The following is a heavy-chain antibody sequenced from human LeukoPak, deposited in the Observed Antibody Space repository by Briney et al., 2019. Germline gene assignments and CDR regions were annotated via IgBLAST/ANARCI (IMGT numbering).Heavy chain of an antibody. CDR2: IYYSGST. CDR3: ARLSGTRGHYDILTGYYTPNYFDY. V-gene: IGHV4-59*08. D-gene: IGHD3-9*01. J-gene: IGHJ4*02. CDR1: GGSINNYY. Sequence: PSETLSLTCTVSGGSINNYYWSWIRQPPGKGLEWIAYIYYSGSTNYNPSLKSRVTISVDTSKNQFSLKLSSVTAADTAVYYCARLSGTRGHYDILTGYYTPNYFDYWGQGTLVTVSS.